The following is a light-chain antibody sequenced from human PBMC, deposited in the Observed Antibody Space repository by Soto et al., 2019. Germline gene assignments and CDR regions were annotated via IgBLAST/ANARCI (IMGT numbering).Light chain of an antibody. CDR2: AAT. Sequence: DIQMTQSPSSLCASVGDRVTITCRASQGITNNLAWYQQKPGKVPKLLIYAATTLQSGVPSRFSGSGSGTDFTVTTSSLQAEDVANYCCQNYNSVPQTFGQGTKVDIK. CDR1: QGITNN. V-gene: IGKV1-27*01. CDR3: QNYNSVPQT. J-gene: IGKJ1*01.